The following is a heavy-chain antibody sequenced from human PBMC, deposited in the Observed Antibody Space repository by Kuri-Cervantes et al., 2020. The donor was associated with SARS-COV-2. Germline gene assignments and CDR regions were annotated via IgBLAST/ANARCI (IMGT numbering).Heavy chain of an antibody. V-gene: IGHV4-39*01. D-gene: IGHD3-10*01. Sequence: SETLSLTCTVSGGSISSSSYHWGWIRQPPGKGLEWIGSIYYSGSTYYNPSLKSRVTISVDTSKNQFSLKLSSVTAADTAVYYCARLGAGSYYWGQGTLVTVSS. CDR3: ARLGAGSYY. CDR1: GGSISSSSYH. CDR2: IYYSGST. J-gene: IGHJ4*02.